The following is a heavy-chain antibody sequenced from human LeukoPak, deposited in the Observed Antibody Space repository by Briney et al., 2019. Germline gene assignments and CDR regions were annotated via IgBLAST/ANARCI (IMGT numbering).Heavy chain of an antibody. Sequence: PGGSLRLSCAASGFTFSSHSMTWVRQAPGKGLEWVSSIKGRFTISRDNAKNSLYLQANSLRAKDTAVYYCARGRPLLYSSGWSSDYWGQGALVTVSS. V-gene: IGHV3-21*01. CDR3: ARGRPLLYSSGWSSDY. J-gene: IGHJ4*02. CDR1: GFTFSSHS. D-gene: IGHD6-19*01. CDR2: I.